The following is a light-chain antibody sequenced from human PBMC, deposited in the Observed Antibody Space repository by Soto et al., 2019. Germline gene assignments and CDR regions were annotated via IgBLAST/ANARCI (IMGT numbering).Light chain of an antibody. Sequence: EIVLTQSPATLSSSPGDRVTLSCRASQYINTRLAWYQHKPGQAPRLLIYQTSARPAGIPARFSASGSGTDFTLTISDVQPEDFAPYYCHQHQSWPRTFGQGTKVDIK. CDR2: QTS. CDR1: QYINTR. CDR3: HQHQSWPRT. J-gene: IGKJ1*01. V-gene: IGKV3-11*01.